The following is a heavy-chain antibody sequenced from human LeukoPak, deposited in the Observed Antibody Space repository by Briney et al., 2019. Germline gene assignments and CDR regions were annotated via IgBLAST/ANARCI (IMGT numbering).Heavy chain of an antibody. Sequence: SQTLSLTCAVSGGSISSGGYSWSWIRQPPGTGLEWIGYIYHSGSTYYNPSLKSRVTISVDRSKNQFSLKLSSVTAADTAVYYCARLQRRYCSSTSCYLNWFDPWGQGTLVTVSS. D-gene: IGHD2-2*01. CDR1: GGSISSGGYS. V-gene: IGHV4-30-2*01. CDR2: IYHSGST. CDR3: ARLQRRYCSSTSCYLNWFDP. J-gene: IGHJ5*02.